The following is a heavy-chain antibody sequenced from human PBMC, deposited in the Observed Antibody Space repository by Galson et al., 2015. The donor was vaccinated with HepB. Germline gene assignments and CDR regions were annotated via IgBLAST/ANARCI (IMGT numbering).Heavy chain of an antibody. J-gene: IGHJ3*01. Sequence: SVKVSCKASGYSFKNYTIAWLRQAPGQGLEWLGWISDNDAYTKSSPEVQGRITMTTDPSTNSAYMELRSLRAQDTAMYYCARDQGISSSGGEGFDLRGQGTMVTV. CDR2: ISDNDAYT. CDR3: ARDQGISSSGGEGFDL. D-gene: IGHD6-19*01. V-gene: IGHV1-18*04. CDR1: GYSFKNYT.